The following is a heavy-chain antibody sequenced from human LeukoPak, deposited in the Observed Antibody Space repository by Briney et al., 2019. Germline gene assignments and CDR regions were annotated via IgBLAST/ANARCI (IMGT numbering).Heavy chain of an antibody. Sequence: ASVKVSCKASGYTFTSYDINWVRQATGQGLEWMGWMNPNSGNTGYAQKFQGRVTMTEDTSTDTAYMELSSLRSEDTAIYYCSSGNYGGGINYWGQGTLVIVSS. CDR2: MNPNSGNT. V-gene: IGHV1-8*02. J-gene: IGHJ4*02. CDR3: SSGNYGGGINY. D-gene: IGHD3-10*01. CDR1: GYTFTSYD.